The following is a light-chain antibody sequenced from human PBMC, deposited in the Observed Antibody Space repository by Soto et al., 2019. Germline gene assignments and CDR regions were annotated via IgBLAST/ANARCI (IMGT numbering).Light chain of an antibody. V-gene: IGKV3-15*01. J-gene: IGKJ3*01. CDR3: QQYNTWPLT. CDR1: QSLSSN. CDR2: AAS. Sequence: ETVMTQSPATLSVSPGERVTLSCRAGQSLSSNLAWYQHKPGQAPRLLIYAASTRATGIPARFSGSGSGTEFTLTISSLQSEDFAVYYCQQYNTWPLTFGPGTKVDIK.